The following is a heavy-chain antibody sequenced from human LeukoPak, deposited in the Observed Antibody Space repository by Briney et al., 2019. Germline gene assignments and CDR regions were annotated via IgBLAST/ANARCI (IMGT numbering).Heavy chain of an antibody. V-gene: IGHV3-43*01. CDR2: ISWDGGIT. CDR1: GFTLDDYT. D-gene: IGHD2-15*01. Sequence: GGSLRLSCAASGFTLDDYTMHWVRQAPGKGLEWVSLISWDGGITFYADSVKGRFTISRDNSKNSLYLQMNSLRTEDTALYYCAKDSYCSGGSCYHFGYWGQGTLVTVSS. J-gene: IGHJ4*02. CDR3: AKDSYCSGGSCYHFGY.